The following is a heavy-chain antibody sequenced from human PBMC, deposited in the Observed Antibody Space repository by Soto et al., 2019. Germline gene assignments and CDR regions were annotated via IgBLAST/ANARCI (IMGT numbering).Heavy chain of an antibody. Sequence: EVQLVESGGGLIQPGGSLRLSCVVSGFTVSSNYMSWVRQAPGKGLEWVSVIYSGGSTYYGDFAKGRFTISRDNSNNPLYLQMKRPRVQDAAVCFCARGNMILDYWGQGTLV. CDR1: GFTVSSNY. CDR3: ARGNMILDY. J-gene: IGHJ4*02. V-gene: IGHV3-53*01. D-gene: IGHD3-16*01. CDR2: IYSGGST.